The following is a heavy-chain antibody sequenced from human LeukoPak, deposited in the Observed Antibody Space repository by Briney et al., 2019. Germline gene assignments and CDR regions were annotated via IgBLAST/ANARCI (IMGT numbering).Heavy chain of an antibody. D-gene: IGHD3-9*01. CDR3: ARDKGVSLTYFDY. J-gene: IGHJ4*02. CDR1: GFTFSSYS. V-gene: IGHV3-21*06. CDR2: ISSSSSYI. Sequence: PGGSLRLSCAASGFTFSSYSMNWVRQAPGKGLEWVSSISSSSSYIYYADSVKGRFTISRDNAKNLLYMQMDSLRVEDTAVYYCARDKGVSLTYFDYWGQGTLVTVSS.